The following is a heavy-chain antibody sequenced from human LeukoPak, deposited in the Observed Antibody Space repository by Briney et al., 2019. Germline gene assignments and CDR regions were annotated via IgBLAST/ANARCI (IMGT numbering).Heavy chain of an antibody. CDR1: GFTFSSYA. J-gene: IGHJ4*02. V-gene: IGHV3-30-3*01. D-gene: IGHD4-11*01. Sequence: GGSLRLSCAASGFTFSSYAMHWVRQAPGKGLEWVAVISYDGSNKYYADSVKGRFTISRDNSKNTLYLQMNSLRAEDTAVYYCAREDHSNYNYWGQGTLITVSS. CDR3: AREDHSNYNY. CDR2: ISYDGSNK.